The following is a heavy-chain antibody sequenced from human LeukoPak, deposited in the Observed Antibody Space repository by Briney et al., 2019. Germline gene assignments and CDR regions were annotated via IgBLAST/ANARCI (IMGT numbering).Heavy chain of an antibody. D-gene: IGHD5-12*01. Sequence: GGSLRLSCAASGFTFSSYSMNWVRQAPGKGLEWVSSISSSSSTIYYADSVKGRFTISRDNAKNSLYLQMNSLRAEDTAVYYCARSGAHGYNPIDYWGQGTLVTVSS. CDR1: GFTFSSYS. V-gene: IGHV3-48*01. J-gene: IGHJ4*02. CDR3: ARSGAHGYNPIDY. CDR2: ISSSSSTI.